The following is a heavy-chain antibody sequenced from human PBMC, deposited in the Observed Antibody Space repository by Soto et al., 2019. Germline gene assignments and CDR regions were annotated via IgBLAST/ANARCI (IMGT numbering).Heavy chain of an antibody. Sequence: GESLKISCKGSGYSFTSYWISWVRQMPGKGLEWMGRIDPSDSYTNYSPSFQGHVTISADKSISTAYLQWSSLKASDTAMYYCASRRGGTKTAYYYYGMDVWGQGTTVTVPS. CDR3: ASRRGGTKTAYYYYGMDV. D-gene: IGHD3-16*01. CDR2: IDPSDSYT. CDR1: GYSFTSYW. V-gene: IGHV5-10-1*01. J-gene: IGHJ6*02.